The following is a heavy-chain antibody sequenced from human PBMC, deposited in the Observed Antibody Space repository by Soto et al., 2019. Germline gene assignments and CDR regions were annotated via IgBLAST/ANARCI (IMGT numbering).Heavy chain of an antibody. CDR3: ARLGDKIAVAGPDY. J-gene: IGHJ4*02. Sequence: SETLSLTCTVSGGSISSYYWSWIRQPPGKGLEWIGYIYYSGSTNYNPSLKSRVTISVDTSKNQFSLKLSSVTAADTAVYYCARLGDKIAVAGPDYGGQETLVTVSS. CDR1: GGSISSYY. V-gene: IGHV4-59*08. CDR2: IYYSGST. D-gene: IGHD6-19*01.